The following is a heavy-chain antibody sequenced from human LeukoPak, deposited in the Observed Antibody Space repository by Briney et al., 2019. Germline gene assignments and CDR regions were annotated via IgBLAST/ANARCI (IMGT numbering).Heavy chain of an antibody. CDR2: IYYSGST. V-gene: IGHV4-59*08. J-gene: IGHJ4*02. Sequence: PSETLSLTCTVSGGSISSYYWSWIRQPPGKGLEWIGYIYYSGSTNYNPSLKSRVTISVDTSKNQFSLKLSSVTAADTAVYYCAMDPPDSSSALGYWRQGTLVTVSS. CDR3: AMDPPDSSSALGY. D-gene: IGHD6-6*01. CDR1: GGSISSYY.